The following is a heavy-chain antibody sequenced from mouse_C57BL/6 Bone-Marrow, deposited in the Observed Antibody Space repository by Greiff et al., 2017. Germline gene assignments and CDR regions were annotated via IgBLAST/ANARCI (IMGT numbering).Heavy chain of an antibody. CDR3: TRASYYGSSLDY. CDR2: IDPETGGT. D-gene: IGHD1-1*01. J-gene: IGHJ2*01. Sequence: VQLQQPGAELVRPGASVTLSCKASGYTFTDYEMHWVKQTPVHGLEWIGAIDPETGGTAYNQKFKGKAILTADKSSSTAYMELRSLTSEDSAVYYCTRASYYGSSLDYWGQGTTLTVSS. V-gene: IGHV1-15*01. CDR1: GYTFTDYE.